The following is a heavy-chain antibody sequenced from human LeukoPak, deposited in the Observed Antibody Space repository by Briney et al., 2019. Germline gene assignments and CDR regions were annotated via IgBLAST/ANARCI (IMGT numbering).Heavy chain of an antibody. V-gene: IGHV1-18*01. J-gene: IGHJ4*02. CDR2: ISAYNGNT. CDR1: GYTFTSYG. Sequence: GASVKVSCKASGYTFTSYGISWVRQAPGQGLEWMGWISAYNGNTNYAQKLQGRVTITTDTSTSTACMELRSLRSDDTAVYYCARDLDSVVVGATTGGYWGQGTLVTVSS. D-gene: IGHD1-26*01. CDR3: ARDLDSVVVGATTGGY.